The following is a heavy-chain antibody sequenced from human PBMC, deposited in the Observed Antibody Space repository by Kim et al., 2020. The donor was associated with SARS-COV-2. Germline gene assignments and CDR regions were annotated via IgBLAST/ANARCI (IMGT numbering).Heavy chain of an antibody. CDR3: ANQFSTVDPIVGARHPAADDVFDI. V-gene: IGHV3-30*18. J-gene: IGHJ3*02. CDR2: ISYDGSNK. Sequence: GGSLRLSCAASGFTFSSYGMHWVRQAPGKGLEWVAVISYDGSNKYYADSVKGRFTISRDNSKNTLYLQMNSLRAEDTAVYYCANQFSTVDPIVGARHPAADDVFDIWGEGRMVTVSS. D-gene: IGHD1-26*01. CDR1: GFTFSSYG.